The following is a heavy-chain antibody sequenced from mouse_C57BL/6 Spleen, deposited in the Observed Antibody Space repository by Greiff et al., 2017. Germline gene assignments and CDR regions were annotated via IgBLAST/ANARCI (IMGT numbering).Heavy chain of an antibody. D-gene: IGHD1-1*01. J-gene: IGHJ2*01. CDR2: IYPGDGDT. Sequence: QVQLQQSGAELVKPGASVKISCKASGYAFSSYWMNWVKQRPGTGLEWIGQIYPGDGDTNYNGKFKGKATLTADKSSSTAYMQLSSLTSEDSAVYFCARGTTVVGTDYWGQGTTRTVSS. CDR3: ARGTTVVGTDY. V-gene: IGHV1-80*01. CDR1: GYAFSSYW.